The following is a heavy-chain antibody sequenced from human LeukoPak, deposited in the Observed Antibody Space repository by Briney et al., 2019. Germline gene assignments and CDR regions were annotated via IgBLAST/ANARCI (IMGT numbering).Heavy chain of an antibody. D-gene: IGHD5-12*01. V-gene: IGHV3-48*04. CDR1: GFTFSSYS. CDR3: ARASRTYDSSRDV. CDR2: ISSSSSTI. J-gene: IGHJ6*04. Sequence: GGSLRLSCAASGFTFSSYSMNWVRQAPGKGLEWVSYISSSSSTIYYADSVKGRFTISRDNAKNSLYVQMNSLRAEDTAVYYCARASRTYDSSRDVWGKGTTVTVSS.